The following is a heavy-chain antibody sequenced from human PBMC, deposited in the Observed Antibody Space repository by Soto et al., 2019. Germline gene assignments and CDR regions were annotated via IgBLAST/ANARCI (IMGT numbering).Heavy chain of an antibody. CDR2: IIPILGIA. D-gene: IGHD5-12*01. V-gene: IGHV1-69*02. CDR1: GGSFSSYT. J-gene: IGHJ3*02. Sequence: GASVKLSCKACGGSFSSYTISWVRQAPGQGLEWMGRIIPILGIANYAQKFQGRVTITADKSTSTAYMELSSLRSEDTAVYYCARGVNSGYDCGGLVAFDIWGQGTMVTVS. CDR3: ARGVNSGYDCGGLVAFDI.